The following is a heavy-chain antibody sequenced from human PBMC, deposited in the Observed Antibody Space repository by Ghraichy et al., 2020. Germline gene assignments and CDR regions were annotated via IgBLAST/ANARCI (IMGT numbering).Heavy chain of an antibody. J-gene: IGHJ6*02. CDR1: GFNFSSFG. V-gene: IGHV3-33*01. D-gene: IGHD6-19*01. CDR3: ARAAYSSGWYSPYYYGMDV. CDR2: LYYDGSNE. Sequence: PLKVSCAASGFNFSSFGLHWVRQSPGKGLEWLAHLYYDGSNEFYGDSVKGRVTISRDNSRNTLYLQIHSLRVEDTAVYYCARAAYSSGWYSPYYYGMDVWGQGTTVIVSS.